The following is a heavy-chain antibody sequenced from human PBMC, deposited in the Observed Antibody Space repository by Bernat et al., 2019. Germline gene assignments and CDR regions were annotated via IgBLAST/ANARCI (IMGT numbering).Heavy chain of an antibody. J-gene: IGHJ6*03. Sequence: QVQLEESGGGVVQPGRSLRLSCAASGFTFSSYGIHWVRQAPGKGLGGVAVVSYDGVIKYYADAVKGRFTITRDNSKNTLFLQMNSLRAEDTAVYYCAKGLGGNGNFYYYMDVWGKGTTVTVSS. V-gene: IGHV3-30*18. CDR1: GFTFSSYG. CDR3: AKGLGGNGNFYYYMDV. D-gene: IGHD3-3*01. CDR2: VSYDGVIK.